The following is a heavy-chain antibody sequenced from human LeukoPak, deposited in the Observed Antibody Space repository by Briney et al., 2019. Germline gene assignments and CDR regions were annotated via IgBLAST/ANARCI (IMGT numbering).Heavy chain of an antibody. CDR1: GGTFSSYA. Sequence: SVKVSCKASGGTFSSYAISWVRQAPGQGLEWMGGIIPIFGTANYAQKFQGRVTITADESTSTAYMELSSLRSEHTAVYYCARDPDLGDSSGYTFDYWGQGTLVTVSS. J-gene: IGHJ4*02. CDR2: IIPIFGTA. D-gene: IGHD3-22*01. V-gene: IGHV1-69*13. CDR3: ARDPDLGDSSGYTFDY.